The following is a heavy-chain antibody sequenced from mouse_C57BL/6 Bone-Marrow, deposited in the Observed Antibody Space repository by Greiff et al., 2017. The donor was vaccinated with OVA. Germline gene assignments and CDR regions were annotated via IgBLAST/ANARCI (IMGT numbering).Heavy chain of an antibody. CDR3: ARPRGNYLYFDV. Sequence: DVMLVESGGGLVKPGGSLKLSCAASGFTFSDYGMHCVRQAPEKGLEWVAYISSGSSTIYYADTVKGRFTISRDNAKNTLFLQMTSLRSEDTAMYYCARPRGNYLYFDVWGTGTTVTVSS. J-gene: IGHJ1*03. CDR1: GFTFSDYG. V-gene: IGHV5-17*01. D-gene: IGHD2-1*01. CDR2: ISSGSSTI.